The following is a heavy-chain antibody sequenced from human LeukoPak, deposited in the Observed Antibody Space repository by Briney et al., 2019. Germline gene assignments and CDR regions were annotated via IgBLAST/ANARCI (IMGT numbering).Heavy chain of an antibody. CDR2: ISGSGSST. V-gene: IGHV3-23*01. CDR1: GFTFSSYA. J-gene: IGHJ4*02. D-gene: IGHD3-22*01. Sequence: PGGSLRLSCAASGFTFSSYAMSWVRQAPGKGLEWVSTISGSGSSTYYADSGKGRFTISRDNSKNTLYLQMNSLRAEDTAVYYCAKDSGYYYKSFDYWGQGTLVTASS. CDR3: AKDSGYYYKSFDY.